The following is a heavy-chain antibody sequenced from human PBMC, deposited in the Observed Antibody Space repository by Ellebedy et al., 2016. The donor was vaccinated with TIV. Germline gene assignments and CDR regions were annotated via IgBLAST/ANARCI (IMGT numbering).Heavy chain of an antibody. J-gene: IGHJ4*02. CDR1: GYTFTSYY. Sequence: ASVKVSCKASGYTFTSYYMHWVRQAPGQGLEWMGIINPSGGSTSYAQKFQGRVTMTRDTSTSTVYMELSSLRSEDTAVYYCARVARVGATPGYFDYWGQGTLVTVSS. V-gene: IGHV1-46*01. D-gene: IGHD1-26*01. CDR3: ARVARVGATPGYFDY. CDR2: INPSGGST.